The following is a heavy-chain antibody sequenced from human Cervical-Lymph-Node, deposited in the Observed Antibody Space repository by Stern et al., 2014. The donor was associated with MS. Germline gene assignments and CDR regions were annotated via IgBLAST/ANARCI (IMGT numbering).Heavy chain of an antibody. Sequence: QVQLVESGSELKKPGASVKLSCRASGYTFNSYGMNWVRQAPGQGLEWMGWINTFTRNPTYAQRFTGRFVFSFDNSAKKDYLQISSLEAEDSAVYYCARESCTSTTCYTLFDYWGQGNLVTVSS. CDR2: INTFTRNP. V-gene: IGHV7-4-1*02. J-gene: IGHJ4*02. CDR3: ARESCTSTTCYTLFDY. D-gene: IGHD2-2*02. CDR1: GYTFNSYG.